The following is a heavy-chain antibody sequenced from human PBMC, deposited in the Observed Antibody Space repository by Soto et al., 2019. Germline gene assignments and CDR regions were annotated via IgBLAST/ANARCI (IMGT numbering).Heavy chain of an antibody. CDR3: DRFLEWIYAFDI. J-gene: IGHJ3*02. CDR1: GSTSSSYA. V-gene: IGHV3-23*01. CDR2: ISGSGGST. Sequence: PGGSLRLSCAASGSTSSSYAMRWVRQAPGKGLEWVSAISGSGGSTYYADSVKGRFTSSRDNCKNTLYLQMNSLRAEDTAVYYCDRFLEWIYAFDIWGQRTMVTVSS. D-gene: IGHD3-3*01.